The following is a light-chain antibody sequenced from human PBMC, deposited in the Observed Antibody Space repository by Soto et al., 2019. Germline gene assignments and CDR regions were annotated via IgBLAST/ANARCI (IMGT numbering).Light chain of an antibody. J-gene: IGLJ2*01. CDR3: YSYASSSTLV. Sequence: QSVLTQPPSVSGAPGQTVTISCTGTSSNVGSDNVVHWYQQHPGKAPKLMIYEGTKRPSGVSNRFSGSKSGTTASLNITGLQAEDEADYYCYSYASSSTLVFGGGTKLTVL. CDR2: EGT. CDR1: SSNVGSDNV. V-gene: IGLV2-23*01.